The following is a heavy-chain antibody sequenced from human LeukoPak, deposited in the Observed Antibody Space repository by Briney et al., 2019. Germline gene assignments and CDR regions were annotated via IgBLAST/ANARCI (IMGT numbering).Heavy chain of an antibody. Sequence: GRSLRLSCAASGFTFGGYAMNWVRQAPGKGLEWVSGISWDGGSIGYADSVKGRFTISRDNAKNSLYLQMNSLRAEDTALYYCAKGGYYSPYYFDYWGQGTLVTVSS. CDR2: ISWDGGSI. D-gene: IGHD3-22*01. J-gene: IGHJ4*02. CDR1: GFTFGGYA. V-gene: IGHV3-9*01. CDR3: AKGGYYSPYYFDY.